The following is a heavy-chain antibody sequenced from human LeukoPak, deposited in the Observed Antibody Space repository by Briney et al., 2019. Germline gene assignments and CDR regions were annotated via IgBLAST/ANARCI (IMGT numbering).Heavy chain of an antibody. CDR3: ARGGPLWGLRFGSFDI. CDR1: GGSISSYY. CDR2: IYYSGST. J-gene: IGHJ3*02. V-gene: IGHV4-59*01. D-gene: IGHD5-12*01. Sequence: SETLSLTCTVSGGSISSYYWSWIRQPPGKGLEWIGYIYYSGSTNYNPSLKSRVTISVDTSKNQFSLKLSSVTAADTAVYYCARGGPLWGLRFGSFDIWGQGTMVTVSS.